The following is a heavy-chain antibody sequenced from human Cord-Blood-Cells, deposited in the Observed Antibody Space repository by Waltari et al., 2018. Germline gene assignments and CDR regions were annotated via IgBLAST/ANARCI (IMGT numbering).Heavy chain of an antibody. CDR2: IYYSGST. V-gene: IGHV4-31*03. J-gene: IGHJ3*02. CDR3: ARDRRVTGELYDAFDI. Sequence: QVQLQESGPGLVKPSQTLSLTCTVSGGSISSGGYYWRWIRQHPGKGLEWIGYIYYSGSTYYNPSLKIRVTRSVDTSKNQFSLKLSSVTAADTAVYYCARDRRVTGELYDAFDIWGQGTMVTVSS. D-gene: IGHD7-27*01. CDR1: GGSISSGGYY.